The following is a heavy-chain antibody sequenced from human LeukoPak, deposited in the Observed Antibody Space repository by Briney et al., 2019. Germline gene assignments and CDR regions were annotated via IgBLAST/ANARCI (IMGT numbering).Heavy chain of an antibody. CDR3: ARDSSRRGHSYFYYFDY. D-gene: IGHD5-18*01. Sequence: GGSLRLSCAASGFTFSSYEMNWVRQAPGKGLEWVSYISSSGSTIYYADSVKGRFTISRDNAANSLYLQINSLGAEDTAVYYCARDSSRRGHSYFYYFDYWGQGTLVTVSS. CDR2: ISSSGSTI. J-gene: IGHJ4*02. CDR1: GFTFSSYE. V-gene: IGHV3-48*03.